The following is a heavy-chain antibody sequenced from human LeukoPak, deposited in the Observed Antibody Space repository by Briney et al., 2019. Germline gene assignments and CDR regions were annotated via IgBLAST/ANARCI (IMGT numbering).Heavy chain of an antibody. CDR1: GFTFSSYA. CDR3: ARDHSQTPFDY. V-gene: IGHV3-30*04. J-gene: IGHJ4*02. Sequence: GGSLRLSCAASGFTFSSYAMHWVRQAPGKGLEWVAVISYDGSNKYYADSVKGRFTISRDNSKNTLYLQMNSLRAEDTAVYYCARDHSQTPFDYWGQGTLVTVSS. CDR2: ISYDGSNK.